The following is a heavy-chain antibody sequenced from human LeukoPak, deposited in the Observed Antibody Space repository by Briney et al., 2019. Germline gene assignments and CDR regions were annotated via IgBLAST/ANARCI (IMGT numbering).Heavy chain of an antibody. Sequence: SETLSLTCTVSGGSISSSSYYWGWIRQPPGKGLEWIGNISDSGITYYNPSLKSRLTISVDTSKNQFSLNLSSVTAADTAVYYCAREEALGSGSFDYWGQGTLVTVSS. D-gene: IGHD1-26*01. CDR2: ISDSGIT. CDR3: AREEALGSGSFDY. CDR1: GGSISSSSYY. J-gene: IGHJ4*02. V-gene: IGHV4-39*07.